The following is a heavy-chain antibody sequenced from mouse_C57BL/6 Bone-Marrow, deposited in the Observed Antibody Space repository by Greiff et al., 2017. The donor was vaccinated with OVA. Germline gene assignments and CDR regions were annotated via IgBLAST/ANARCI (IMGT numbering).Heavy chain of an antibody. Sequence: QVQLQQSGAELVRPGTSVKVSCKASGYAFTNYLIEWVKQRPGQGLEWIGVINPGSGGTNSNEKFKGKATLTADKSSSAAYMQLSSLTSEDSAVYFCARAGRNYGSSPAWFAYWGQGTLVTVSA. D-gene: IGHD1-1*01. CDR3: ARAGRNYGSSPAWFAY. V-gene: IGHV1-54*01. CDR2: INPGSGGT. J-gene: IGHJ3*01. CDR1: GYAFTNYL.